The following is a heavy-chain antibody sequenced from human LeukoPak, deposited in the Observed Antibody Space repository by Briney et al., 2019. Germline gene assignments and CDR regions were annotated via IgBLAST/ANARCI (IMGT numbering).Heavy chain of an antibody. V-gene: IGHV4-59*08. CDR3: ARPGLLGSSGYPDWYFDL. CDR2: IYYSGST. D-gene: IGHD3-22*01. J-gene: IGHJ2*01. CDR1: GRSISSYY. Sequence: SETLSLTCTVSGRSISSYYWSWIRQPPGKGLEWIGYIYYSGSTNYNPSLKSRVTISVDTSKNQFSLKLSSVTAADTAVYYCARPGLLGSSGYPDWYFDLWGRGTLVTVSS.